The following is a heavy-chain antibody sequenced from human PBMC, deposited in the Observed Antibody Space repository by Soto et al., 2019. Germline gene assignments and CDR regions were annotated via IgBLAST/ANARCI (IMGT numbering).Heavy chain of an antibody. CDR1: GGSISSGDYY. CDR2: IYDSGST. CDR3: ASGGNYYGLRV. J-gene: IGHJ6*02. D-gene: IGHD3-10*01. Sequence: QVQLQESGPGLVKPSQTLSLTCTVSGGSISSGDYYWSWIRQPPGKGLEWVEYIYDSGSTYYNASLKRRVSISLDTSMNQFSLKLTSVSAADTAVYYCASGGNYYGLRVWGQGTTVTVS. V-gene: IGHV4-30-4*01.